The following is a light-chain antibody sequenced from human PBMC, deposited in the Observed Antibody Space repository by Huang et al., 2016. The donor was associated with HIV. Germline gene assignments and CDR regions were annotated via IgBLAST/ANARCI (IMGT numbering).Light chain of an antibody. CDR2: AAS. Sequence: EIVMTQSPATLSVSPGERATLACRASQSVSSNLAWYQQKPGQAPRLLIYAASTRATGIPARFSGSGSGTEFTLTISSRQSEDFAVYYCQQYNYWPRTFGQGTKVEIK. CDR1: QSVSSN. V-gene: IGKV3-15*01. CDR3: QQYNYWPRT. J-gene: IGKJ1*01.